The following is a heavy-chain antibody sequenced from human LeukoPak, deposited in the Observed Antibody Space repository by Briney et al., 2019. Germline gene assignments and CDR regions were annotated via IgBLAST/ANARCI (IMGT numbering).Heavy chain of an antibody. J-gene: IGHJ5*02. CDR3: ARGRVGYCSGGSCYSGYWFDP. CDR1: GYTFTSYD. D-gene: IGHD2-15*01. CDR2: MNPNSGNT. Sequence: GASVKVSCKASGYTFTSYDINWVRQATGQGLEWMGWMNPNSGNTGYAQKFQGRVTITTNTSTSTAYMELSSLRSEDTAVYYCARGRVGYCSGGSCYSGYWFDPWGQGTLVTVSS. V-gene: IGHV1-8*03.